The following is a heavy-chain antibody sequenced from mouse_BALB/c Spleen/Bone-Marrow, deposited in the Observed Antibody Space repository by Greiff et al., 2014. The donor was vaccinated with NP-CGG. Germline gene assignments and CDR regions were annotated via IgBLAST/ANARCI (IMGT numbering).Heavy chain of an antibody. CDR2: ISTYYGDA. CDR1: GYTFTDYA. J-gene: IGHJ2*01. CDR3: ARDLDY. Sequence: QVHVKQSGAELVRPGVSVKISCKGSGYTFTDYAMHWVKQSHAKSLEWIGVISTYYGDATYNQKFEGKATMTVDKSSSTAYMELARLTSEDSDIYYCARDLDYWGQGTTLTVSS. V-gene: IGHV1S137*01.